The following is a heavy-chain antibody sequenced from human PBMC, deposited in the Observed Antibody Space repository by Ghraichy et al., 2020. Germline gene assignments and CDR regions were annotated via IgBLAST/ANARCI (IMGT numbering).Heavy chain of an antibody. Sequence: SQTLSLTCAVSGGSISSGGYSWSWIRQPPGKGLEWIGYIYHSGSTYYNPSLKSRVTISVDRSKNQFSLKLSSVTAADTAVYYCARAEYCSSTSCYFNWFDPWGQGTLVTVSS. J-gene: IGHJ5*02. V-gene: IGHV4-30-2*01. CDR2: IYHSGST. D-gene: IGHD2-2*01. CDR1: GGSISSGGYS. CDR3: ARAEYCSSTSCYFNWFDP.